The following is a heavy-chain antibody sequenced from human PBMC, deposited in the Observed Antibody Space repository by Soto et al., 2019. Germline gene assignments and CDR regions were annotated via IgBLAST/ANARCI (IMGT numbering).Heavy chain of an antibody. CDR2: IGDYNGNT. D-gene: IGHD1-1*01. CDR1: GYGFSNYA. V-gene: IGHV1-18*01. CDR3: ATDLMGGYNGDY. Sequence: QVQLVQSGAEVKKPGASVKVSCKASGYGFSNYAITWVRQAPGQGLEWMGWIGDYNGNTNYAQKLQGRVTMTTDTSTSTAYMELRSLRSDNTAVYYCATDLMGGYNGDYWGQGTLVTVSS. J-gene: IGHJ4*02.